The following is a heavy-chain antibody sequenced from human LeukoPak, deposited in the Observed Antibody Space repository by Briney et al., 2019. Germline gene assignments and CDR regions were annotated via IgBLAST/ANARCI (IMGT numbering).Heavy chain of an antibody. CDR3: ARDIFAREGIHCFDP. J-gene: IGHJ5*02. V-gene: IGHV4-31*03. Sequence: SQTLSLTCTVSGGSISSGGYYWSWIRQHPGKGLEWIGYSDYSGSTYYNPSLKSRVTISVDTSKNQFSLKLSSVTAADTAVYYCARDIFAREGIHCFDPWGQGTLVTVSS. CDR1: GGSISSGGYY. CDR2: SDYSGST.